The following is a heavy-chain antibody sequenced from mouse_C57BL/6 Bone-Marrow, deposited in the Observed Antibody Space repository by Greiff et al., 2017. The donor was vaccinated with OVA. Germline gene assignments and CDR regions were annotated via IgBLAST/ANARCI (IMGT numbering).Heavy chain of an antibody. J-gene: IGHJ2*01. CDR3: ARGGYYGPYYFDY. Sequence: QVQLQQSGPELVKPGASVKISCKASGYAFSSSWMNWVKQRPGKGLEWIGRIYPGDGDTNYNGKFKGKATLTADKSSSTAYMQLSSLTSEDSAVYFCARGGYYGPYYFDYWGQGTTLTVSS. CDR1: GYAFSSSW. CDR2: IYPGDGDT. V-gene: IGHV1-82*01. D-gene: IGHD1-1*01.